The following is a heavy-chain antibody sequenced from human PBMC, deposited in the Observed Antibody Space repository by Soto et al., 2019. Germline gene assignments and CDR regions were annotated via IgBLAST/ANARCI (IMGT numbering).Heavy chain of an antibody. D-gene: IGHD3-22*01. J-gene: IGHJ4*02. V-gene: IGHV4-61*01. CDR2: IYYSGST. CDR1: GGNIISRYYY. Sequence: SETKSLTCTVAGGNIISRYYYWSRKRQPPGKGLEWIGYIYYSGSTNYNPSLKSRVTISVDTSKNQFSLKLSSVTAADTAVYYCAREDSSGYYYNWGQGTLVTVSS. CDR3: AREDSSGYYYN.